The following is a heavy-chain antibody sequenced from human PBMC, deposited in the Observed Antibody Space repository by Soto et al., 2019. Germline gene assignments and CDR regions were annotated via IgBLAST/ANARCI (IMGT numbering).Heavy chain of an antibody. J-gene: IGHJ6*02. Sequence: PGGSLRLSCAASGFTFDDYAMHWVRQAPGKGLEWVSGISWNSGSMGYADSVKGRLTISRDNVKSSLYLQMNSLRAEDTALYYCAKDRYDYYGSESNYGMDVWGQGTTVTVSS. D-gene: IGHD3-10*01. CDR1: GFTFDDYA. V-gene: IGHV3-9*01. CDR3: AKDRYDYYGSESNYGMDV. CDR2: ISWNSGSM.